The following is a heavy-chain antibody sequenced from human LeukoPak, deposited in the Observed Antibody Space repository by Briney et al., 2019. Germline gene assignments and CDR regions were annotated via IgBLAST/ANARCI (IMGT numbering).Heavy chain of an antibody. Sequence: GSLRLSCATSGSIFTTYGIHWVRQAPGKGLEWVAVISYDGSNKFYTDSVKGRFTMSRDNSKNTLYLQMNSLTSDDTAVYYCARDPQRWQQLPHYWYPDLWGRGTLVTVSS. CDR2: ISYDGSNK. J-gene: IGHJ2*01. CDR3: ARDPQRWQQLPHYWYPDL. CDR1: GSIFTTYG. D-gene: IGHD5-24*01. V-gene: IGHV3-30*03.